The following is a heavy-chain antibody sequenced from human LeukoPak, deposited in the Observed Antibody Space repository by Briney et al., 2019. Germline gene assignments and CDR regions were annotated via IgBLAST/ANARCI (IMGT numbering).Heavy chain of an antibody. V-gene: IGHV4-4*07. CDR1: GGPISSYH. J-gene: IGHJ4*02. CDR3: ARDHRGITGTTKDYRQGCYFDY. Sequence: SETLSLTCTVSGGPISSYHWRWIREPAGKGLEGIGRIYTSESTHYNPSVERRVTMSRDMSDNQFSLNLHPVTAAHAAVYYCARDHRGITGTTKDYRQGCYFDYWGQGTLVTVSS. CDR2: IYTSEST. D-gene: IGHD1-7*01.